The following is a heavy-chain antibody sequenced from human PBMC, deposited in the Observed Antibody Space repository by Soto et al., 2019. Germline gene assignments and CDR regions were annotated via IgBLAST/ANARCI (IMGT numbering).Heavy chain of an antibody. V-gene: IGHV3-23*01. CDR3: AKVRSALPIFDY. CDR1: GFSFSNYA. CDR2: ISGSGGTT. J-gene: IGHJ4*02. Sequence: EVQLLESGGGWIQPGGSLRLSCAASGFSFSNYAMNWVRQAPGKGLEWVSFISGSGGTTDYADSVRGRFRLSRDNSKNTVDLEMNSLRTEDTAVYCCAKVRSALPIFDYWGQGVMVTVSS.